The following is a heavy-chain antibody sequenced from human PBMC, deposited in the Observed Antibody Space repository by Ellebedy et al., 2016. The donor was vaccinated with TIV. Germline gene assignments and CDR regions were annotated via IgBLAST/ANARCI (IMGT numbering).Heavy chain of an antibody. J-gene: IGHJ3*02. V-gene: IGHV3-23*01. CDR3: TKRGVGWAAFDI. Sequence: PGGSLRLSCAASGITFSNYGMNWVRQVPGKGLEWVSATSGSGDTTYYADAVKGRFTISSDNSQDTVHLQMNSLGAEDTAVYYCTKRGVGWAAFDIWGPGTMVTVSS. D-gene: IGHD6-19*01. CDR1: GITFSNYG. CDR2: TSGSGDTT.